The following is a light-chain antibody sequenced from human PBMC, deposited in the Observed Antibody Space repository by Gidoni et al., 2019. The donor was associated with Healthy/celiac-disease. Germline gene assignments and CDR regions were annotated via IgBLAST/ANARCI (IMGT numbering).Light chain of an antibody. CDR1: QSISSY. CDR2: AAS. V-gene: IGKV1-39*01. Sequence: DNKMTQSPSSLSASVGDRVTITCRASQSISSYLNWYQQKPGKAPQLLIYAASSLQSGVPSRFSGSGSGTDFTLTISSLQPEDFAPYYCQQSYSTPRTFGPGTKVDIK. J-gene: IGKJ3*01. CDR3: QQSYSTPRT.